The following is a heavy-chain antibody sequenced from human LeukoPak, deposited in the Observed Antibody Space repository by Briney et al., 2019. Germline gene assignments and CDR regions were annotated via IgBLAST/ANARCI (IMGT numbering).Heavy chain of an antibody. D-gene: IGHD6-19*01. J-gene: IGHJ4*02. V-gene: IGHV3-9*01. CDR3: ASGGGWVFFN. CDR2: ISWNSGSI. Sequence: GGSLRLSCAASRFTFSTYTMNWVRQAPGKGLEWVSGISWNSGSIGYADSVKGRFTISRDNARNSQFLQMNSLRAEDTAVYYCASGGGWVFFNWGQGTLVTVSS. CDR1: RFTFSTYT.